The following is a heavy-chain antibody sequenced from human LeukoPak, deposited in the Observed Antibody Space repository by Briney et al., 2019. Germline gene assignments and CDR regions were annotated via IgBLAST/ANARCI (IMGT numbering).Heavy chain of an antibody. CDR1: GFTFYDYG. V-gene: IGHV3-20*04. CDR3: ARNSGAGYYFYMDV. Sequence: GGSLRLSCAASGFTFYDYGMSWVRQAPGKGLEWVSGIKWNGGSTVYADSVKGRFTISRDNAKNSLYLQMNSLRAEDTALYYCARNSGAGYYFYMDVWGKGTAVTVSS. D-gene: IGHD3-10*01. CDR2: IKWNGGST. J-gene: IGHJ6*03.